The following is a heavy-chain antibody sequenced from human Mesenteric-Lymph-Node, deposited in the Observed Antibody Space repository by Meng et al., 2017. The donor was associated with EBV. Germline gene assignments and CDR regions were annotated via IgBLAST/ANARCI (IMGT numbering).Heavy chain of an antibody. Sequence: EARLGVSGGGWSQSGGSVGLACAVCGFNVRDKYMSWVRQAPGKGLEWVCIIYRGDNTYYIDSVKDRFTVSRDNSKNTMYLQMNSLRVEDTAVYCCTGDSVSNPNLDYWGQGTLVTVSS. CDR3: TGDSVSNPNLDY. V-gene: IGHV3-66*01. J-gene: IGHJ4*02. CDR2: IYRGDNT. D-gene: IGHD3-10*01. CDR1: GFNVRDKY.